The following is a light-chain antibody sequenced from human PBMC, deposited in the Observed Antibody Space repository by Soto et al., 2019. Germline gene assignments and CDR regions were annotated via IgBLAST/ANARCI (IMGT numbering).Light chain of an antibody. V-gene: IGLV2-14*01. CDR3: SSYTDSRTYV. J-gene: IGLJ1*01. CDR1: SSDVGGYNY. Sequence: QSALTQPASVSGSPGQSITISCTGASSDVGGYNYVSWYQQHPGKAPKLMIYGVSNRPSGVSSRFSGSKSGNTASPTISGLQSEDEADYYCSSYTDSRTYVFGTGTKVTVL. CDR2: GVS.